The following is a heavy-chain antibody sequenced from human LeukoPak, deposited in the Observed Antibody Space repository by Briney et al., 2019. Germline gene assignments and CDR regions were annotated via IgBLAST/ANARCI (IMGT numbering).Heavy chain of an antibody. CDR2: INPNSGGT. CDR3: ASDLGYCSSTSCYPYAFDI. V-gene: IGHV1-2*02. Sequence: GASVKVSCKASGYTFTGYYMHWVRQAPGQGLEWMGWINPNSGGTNYAQKFQGRVTMTRDTSISTAYMELSRLRSEDTAVYYCASDLGYCSSTSCYPYAFDIWGQGTMVTVSS. J-gene: IGHJ3*02. D-gene: IGHD2-2*01. CDR1: GYTFTGYY.